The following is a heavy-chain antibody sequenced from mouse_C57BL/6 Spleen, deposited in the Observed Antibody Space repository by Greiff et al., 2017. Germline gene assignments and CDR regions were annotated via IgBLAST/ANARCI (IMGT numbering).Heavy chain of an antibody. J-gene: IGHJ2*01. CDR3: ARGGDYDGREYYFDY. V-gene: IGHV1-69*01. D-gene: IGHD2-4*01. CDR1: GYTFTSYW. Sequence: VQLQQPGAELVMPGASVKLSCKASGYTFTSYWMHWVKQRPGQGLEWIGEIDPSDSYTNYNQKFKGKSTLTVDKSSSTAYMQLSSLTSEDSAVYYCARGGDYDGREYYFDYWGQGTTLTVSS. CDR2: IDPSDSYT.